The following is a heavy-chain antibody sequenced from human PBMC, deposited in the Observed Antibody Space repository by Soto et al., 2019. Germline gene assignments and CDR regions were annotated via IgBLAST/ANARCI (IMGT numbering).Heavy chain of an antibody. CDR1: GFSLNTRGVG. J-gene: IGHJ4*02. V-gene: IGHV2-5*02. D-gene: IGHD6-19*01. Sequence: QITLKESGPTLVIPTQTLTLTCTFSGFSLNTRGVGVGWIRQPPGKALEWVALIHWDDEKRYSPSLRNTLTITKDTSKNQVVLIMTNMDPVDTATYYFAYRPFVLGSGRNFAFWGQGILVTVSS. CDR3: AYRPFVLGSGRNFAF. CDR2: IHWDDEK.